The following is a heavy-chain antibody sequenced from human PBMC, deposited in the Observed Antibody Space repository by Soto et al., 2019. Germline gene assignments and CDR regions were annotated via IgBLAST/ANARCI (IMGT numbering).Heavy chain of an antibody. CDR1: GGSVSSSSYS. CDR3: ARLKGYCISTNCHGYYGMDV. J-gene: IGHJ6*02. CDR2: IYSSENT. D-gene: IGHD2-2*01. V-gene: IGHV4-39*01. Sequence: SETLSLTCTVSGGSVSSSSYSWGWIRQSPRKGLEWIGTIYSSENTYYNPSLLSRGTIAVDTSKNEFSVRLSSVTAADTAVYYCARLKGYCISTNCHGYYGMDVWGQGTTVT.